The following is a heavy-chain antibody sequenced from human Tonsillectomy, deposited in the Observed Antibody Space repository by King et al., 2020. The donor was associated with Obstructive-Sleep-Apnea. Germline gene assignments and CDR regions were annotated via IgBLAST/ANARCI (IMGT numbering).Heavy chain of an antibody. CDR1: GGSISSYY. J-gene: IGHJ3*02. Sequence: QLQESGPGLVKPSETLSLTCTVSGGSISSYYWSWIRQPPGKGLEWIGYIYYSGSTNYNPSLKSRVTISVDTSKNQFSLKLSSVTAADTAVYYWARGEGMIVVDRAFDIWGQGTMVTVSS. V-gene: IGHV4-59*01. D-gene: IGHD3-22*01. CDR2: IYYSGST. CDR3: ARGEGMIVVDRAFDI.